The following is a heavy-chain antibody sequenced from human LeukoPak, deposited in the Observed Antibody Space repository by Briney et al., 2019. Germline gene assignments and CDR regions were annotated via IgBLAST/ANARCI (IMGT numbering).Heavy chain of an antibody. D-gene: IGHD6-19*01. CDR2: IKQDGSEK. CDR3: ASETSGRLSDAFDI. CDR1: EFTFNNYW. Sequence: PGGSLRLSCAASEFTFNNYWMSWVRQAPGKGLEWVANIKQDGSEKYYVDSVKGRFTISRDNSKNTLYFQMNSLRAEDTAVYYCASETSGRLSDAFDIWGQGTMVTVSS. V-gene: IGHV3-7*03. J-gene: IGHJ3*02.